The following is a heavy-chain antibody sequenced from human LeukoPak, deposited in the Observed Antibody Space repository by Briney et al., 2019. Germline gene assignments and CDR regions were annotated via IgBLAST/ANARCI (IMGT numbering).Heavy chain of an antibody. CDR2: ISSSGSTI. Sequence: GGSLRPSCAASGFTFSSYEMNWVRQAPGKGLEWVSYISSSGSTIYYADSVKGRFTISRDNAKNSLYLQMNSLRAEDTAVYYCARTLVSHDMDVWGKGTTVTVSS. D-gene: IGHD6-6*01. CDR1: GFTFSSYE. CDR3: ARTLVSHDMDV. J-gene: IGHJ6*04. V-gene: IGHV3-48*03.